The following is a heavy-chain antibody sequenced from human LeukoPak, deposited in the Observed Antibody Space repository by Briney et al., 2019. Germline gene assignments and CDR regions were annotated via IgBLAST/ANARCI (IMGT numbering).Heavy chain of an antibody. CDR2: NYDSGIT. V-gene: IGHV4-59*11. CDR3: AREQGPVAARLNYYYYYTDV. D-gene: IGHD6-6*01. J-gene: IGHJ6*03. Sequence: SETLSLTCTVSGGSIRSHYWTWIRQPPGKGLDESGDNYDSGITTPHPSLNSRVAISVDTSENQFSLRLTSVTAADTAVYYCAREQGPVAARLNYYYYYTDVWGEGTTVTVSS. CDR1: GGSIRSHY.